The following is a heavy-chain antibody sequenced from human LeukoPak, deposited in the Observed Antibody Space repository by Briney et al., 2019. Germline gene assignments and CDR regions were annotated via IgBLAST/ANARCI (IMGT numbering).Heavy chain of an antibody. V-gene: IGHV4-59*08. CDR1: GGSLSSYY. CDR2: IYYSGST. CDR3: ARLRMVRGVKGSPYYFDY. J-gene: IGHJ4*02. D-gene: IGHD3-10*01. Sequence: SETLSLTCTVSGGSLSSYYWSWIRQPPGKGLEWIGYIYYSGSTNYNPSLKSRVTISVDTSKNQFSLKLSSVTAADTAVYYCARLRMVRGVKGSPYYFDYWGQGTLVTVSS.